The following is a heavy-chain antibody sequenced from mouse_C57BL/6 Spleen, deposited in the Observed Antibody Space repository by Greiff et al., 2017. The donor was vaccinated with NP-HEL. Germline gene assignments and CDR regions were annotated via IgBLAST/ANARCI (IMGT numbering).Heavy chain of an antibody. J-gene: IGHJ2*01. D-gene: IGHD1-1*01. CDR3: TREITTVVAHYFDY. V-gene: IGHV5-9-1*02. Sequence: EVMLVESGEGLVKPGGSLKLSCAASGFTFSSYAMSWVRQTPEKRLEWVAYISSGGDYIYYADTVKGRFTISRDNARNTLYLQMSSLKSEDTAMYYCTREITTVVAHYFDYWGQGTTLTVSS. CDR2: ISSGGDYI. CDR1: GFTFSSYA.